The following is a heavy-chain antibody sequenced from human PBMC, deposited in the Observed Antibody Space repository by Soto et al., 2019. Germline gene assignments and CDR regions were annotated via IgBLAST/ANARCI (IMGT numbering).Heavy chain of an antibody. D-gene: IGHD5-18*01. Sequence: QITLKESGPPLVKPTQTLTLTCTFSGFSLSTSGVGVGWIRQPPGKALEWLALIYWDDDKRYSPSLKSRLTITKDTSKNQVVLTMTNMDPEDTASYYGAHATEEGILDYWGQGTLVTVSS. CDR2: IYWDDDK. J-gene: IGHJ4*02. CDR3: AHATEEGILDY. V-gene: IGHV2-5*02. CDR1: GFSLSTSGVG.